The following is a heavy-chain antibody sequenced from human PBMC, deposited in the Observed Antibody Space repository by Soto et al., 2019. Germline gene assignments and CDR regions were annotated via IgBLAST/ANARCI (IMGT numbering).Heavy chain of an antibody. Sequence: EEQLVESGGNLVQPGGSLRLSCAASGFTFSSYDMHWVRQATGKGLEWVSAIGTAGDTYYSGSVKGRFTVSRENVKNSLYLQMNILRAGDTAVYYCARGGDCSKTSCYWARLYYGLDVWGQGTTVTVSS. D-gene: IGHD2-2*01. CDR1: GFTFSSYD. J-gene: IGHJ6*02. V-gene: IGHV3-13*01. CDR3: ARGGDCSKTSCYWARLYYGLDV. CDR2: IGTAGDT.